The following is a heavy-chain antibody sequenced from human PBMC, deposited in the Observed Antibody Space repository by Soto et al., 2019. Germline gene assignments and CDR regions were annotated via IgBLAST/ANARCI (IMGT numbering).Heavy chain of an antibody. J-gene: IGHJ4*02. CDR3: AKDSGGSGWYYFDY. CDR2: ISYDGSNK. CDR1: GFTFSSYG. Sequence: RRLSCAASGFTFSSYGMHWVRQAPGKGLEWVAVISYDGSNKYYADSVKGRFTISRDNSKNTLYLQMNSLRAEDTAVYYCAKDSGGSGWYYFDYWGQGTLVTVSS. D-gene: IGHD6-19*01. V-gene: IGHV3-30*18.